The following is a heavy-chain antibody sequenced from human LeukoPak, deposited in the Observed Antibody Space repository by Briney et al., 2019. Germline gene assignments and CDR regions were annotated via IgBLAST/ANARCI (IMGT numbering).Heavy chain of an antibody. CDR2: IGISGGGI. D-gene: IGHD5-18*01. Sequence: GGSLRLSCAASGFTFSYYTMYWVRQAPGKGLEWVSIIGISGGGIHYADSVKGRFTISRDNSKNTLYLQMNSLRAEDTAVYYCASALPRIQLWQGNYWGQGTLVTVSS. CDR1: GFTFSYYT. J-gene: IGHJ4*02. CDR3: ASALPRIQLWQGNY. V-gene: IGHV3-23*01.